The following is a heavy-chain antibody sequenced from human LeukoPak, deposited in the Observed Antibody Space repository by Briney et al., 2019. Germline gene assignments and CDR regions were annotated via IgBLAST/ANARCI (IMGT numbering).Heavy chain of an antibody. J-gene: IGHJ5*02. Sequence: ASAKVSCKDSVYTFTGYYMHWVRQAPGQGLGWMGWINPNSGGTNYAQKFQGRVTMTRHTSISTAYVELIRLRSDHTAVYYCASVTMVRGATVSNSFDPLGQASMVSVPS. D-gene: IGHD3-10*01. CDR3: ASVTMVRGATVSNSFDP. CDR1: VYTFTGYY. V-gene: IGHV1-2*02. CDR2: INPNSGGT.